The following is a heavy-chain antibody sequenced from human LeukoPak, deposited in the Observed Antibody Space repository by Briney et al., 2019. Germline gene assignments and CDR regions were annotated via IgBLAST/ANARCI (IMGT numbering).Heavy chain of an antibody. D-gene: IGHD6-19*01. CDR2: INPNSGGT. CDR3: ARDKSLDSSGWYVAGY. J-gene: IGHJ4*02. V-gene: IGHV1-2*02. CDR1: GYTFTGYY. Sequence: ASVKVSCKASGYTFTGYYMHWMRQAPGQGLEWMGCINPNSGGTNYAQKFQGRVTMTRDTSISTAYMELSRLRSDDTAVYYCARDKSLDSSGWYVAGYWGPRTLVTVSS.